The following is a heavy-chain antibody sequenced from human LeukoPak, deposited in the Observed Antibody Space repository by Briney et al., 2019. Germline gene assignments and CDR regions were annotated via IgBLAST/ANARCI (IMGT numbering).Heavy chain of an antibody. Sequence: SETLSLTCAVSGYSISSGYYWGWIRQPPGKGLEWIGSIYHSGSTYYNPSLKSRVTISVDMSKNQFSLKLSSVTAADTAVYYCARANTAMVTGYWGQGTLVTVSS. V-gene: IGHV4-38-2*01. CDR3: ARANTAMVTGY. J-gene: IGHJ4*02. D-gene: IGHD5-18*01. CDR1: GYSISSGYY. CDR2: IYHSGST.